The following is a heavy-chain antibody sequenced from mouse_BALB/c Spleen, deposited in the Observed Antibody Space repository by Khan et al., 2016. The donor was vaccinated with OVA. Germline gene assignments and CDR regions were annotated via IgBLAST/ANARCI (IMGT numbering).Heavy chain of an antibody. J-gene: IGHJ2*01. CDR3: ARRDLRWDVDY. Sequence: VKLLESGAELAKPGASVKMSCKASGYTFINYWILWVKQRPGQGLEWIGYINPSTGYTEYNQNFKDKATLTADKSSSTAYMQLSSLTSEDSAVYYGARRDLRWDVDYWGQGTTLTVSS. D-gene: IGHD1-1*01. V-gene: IGHV1-7*01. CDR1: GYTFINYW. CDR2: INPSTGYT.